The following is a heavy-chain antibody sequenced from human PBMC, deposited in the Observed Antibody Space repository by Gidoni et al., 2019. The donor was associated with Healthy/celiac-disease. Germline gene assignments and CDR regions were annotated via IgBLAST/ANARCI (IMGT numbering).Heavy chain of an antibody. CDR2: TYYRSKWYN. CDR1: GDSVPSNSAA. CDR3: AREPTYSSGWSPAGSVGDYYYYGMDV. V-gene: IGHV6-1*01. D-gene: IGHD6-19*01. J-gene: IGHJ6*02. Sequence: QVQLQQSGPGLVKPSQTRSLTCAIAGDSVPSNSAAWNWIRQSPSRGLEWLGRTYYRSKWYNDYAVSVKSRITIHPDTSRNQFSLQLKSVTPEDSALYYCAREPTYSSGWSPAGSVGDYYYYGMDVWGQGTTVTVSS.